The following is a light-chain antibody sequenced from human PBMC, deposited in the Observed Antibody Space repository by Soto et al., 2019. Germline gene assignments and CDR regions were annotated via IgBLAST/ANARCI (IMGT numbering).Light chain of an antibody. CDR3: SSYAGSNNLV. V-gene: IGLV2-8*01. J-gene: IGLJ1*01. CDR2: EVT. Sequence: QSALTQPPSASGARGQSVTISCTGTSSDVGGYNYVSWYQQHPGKAPKLMIYEVTKRPSGVPDRFSGSKSGNTASLTVSGLQAEDEAEYYCSSYAGSNNLVFGTGTKVTVL. CDR1: SSDVGGYNY.